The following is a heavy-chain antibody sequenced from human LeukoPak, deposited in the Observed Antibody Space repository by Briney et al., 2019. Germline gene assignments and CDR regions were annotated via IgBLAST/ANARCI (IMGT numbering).Heavy chain of an antibody. CDR2: IYYSGST. V-gene: IGHV4-39*07. D-gene: IGHD3-9*01. CDR3: ARADYDILTGYRRGVDY. CDR1: GGSISSSSYY. J-gene: IGHJ4*02. Sequence: SETLSLTCTVSGGSISSSSYYWGWIRQPPGKGLEWIGSIYYSGSTYYDPSLKSRVTISVDTSKNQFSLKLSSVTAADTAVYYCARADYDILTGYRRGVDYWGQGTLVTVSS.